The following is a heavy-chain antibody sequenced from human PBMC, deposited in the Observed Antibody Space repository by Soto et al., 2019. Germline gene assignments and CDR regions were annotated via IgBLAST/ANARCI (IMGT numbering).Heavy chain of an antibody. CDR1: GGSISSSSYY. V-gene: IGHV4-30-4*08. D-gene: IGHD3-10*01. Sequence: SETLSLTCTVSGGSISSSSYYWDWIRQPPGKGLEWIGYIYYSGSTYYNPSLKSRVTISVETSKNQFSLKLSSVTAADTAAYYCAKECRLWFGELDFWGQGTMVTVSS. CDR3: AKECRLWFGELDF. CDR2: IYYSGST. J-gene: IGHJ3*01.